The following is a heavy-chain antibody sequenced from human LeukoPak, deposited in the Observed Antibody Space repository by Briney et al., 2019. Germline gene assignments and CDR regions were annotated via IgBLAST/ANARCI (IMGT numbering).Heavy chain of an antibody. CDR1: GYTFINYG. D-gene: IGHD3-22*01. V-gene: IGHV1-8*02. J-gene: IGHJ4*02. CDR3: AKISRDSSGYPY. Sequence: GASVKVSCKASGYTFINYGISWVRQATGQGLEWMGWMNPNSGNTGYAQKFQGRVTMTRNTSISTAYMELSNLRSEDTAVYFCAKISRDSSGYPYWGQGTLVTVSS. CDR2: MNPNSGNT.